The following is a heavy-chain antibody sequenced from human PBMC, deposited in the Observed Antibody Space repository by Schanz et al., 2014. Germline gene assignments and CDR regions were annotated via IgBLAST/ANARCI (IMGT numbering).Heavy chain of an antibody. J-gene: IGHJ5*02. Sequence: EVQLVESGGGLVQPGGSLRLSCAASGFTFRTYLMNWVRQAPGKGLEWVSAINTADTTYYADSVKGRFTVSRDNSKNTVYLHMNSLRDEDTAVYYCAKDMNREATAPESWGQGTLVVVSS. V-gene: IGHV3-23*04. CDR1: GFTFRTYL. CDR3: AKDMNREATAPES. D-gene: IGHD5-12*01. CDR2: INTADTT.